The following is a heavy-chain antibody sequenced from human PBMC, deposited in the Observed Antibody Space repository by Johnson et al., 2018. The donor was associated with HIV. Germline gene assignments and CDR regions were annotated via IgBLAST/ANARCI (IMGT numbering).Heavy chain of an antibody. D-gene: IGHD3-10*01. CDR3: ARDFVAFGECTAFDI. J-gene: IGHJ3*02. CDR2: INWNGGSK. CDR1: GFTFSDYY. Sequence: VQLVESGGGLVQPGGSLRLSCAASGFTFSDYYMSWIRQAPGKGLEWVSGINWNGGSKGYADSAKGRFTISRDNARNSLYLQMNRLRAEDTALYYCARDFVAFGECTAFDIWGQGTRVTVSS. V-gene: IGHV3-20*04.